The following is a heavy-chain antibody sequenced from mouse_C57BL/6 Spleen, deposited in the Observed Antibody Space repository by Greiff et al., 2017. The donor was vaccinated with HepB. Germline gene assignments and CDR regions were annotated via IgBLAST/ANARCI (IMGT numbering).Heavy chain of an antibody. Sequence: EVQLQESGPGMVKPSQSLSLTCTVTGYSITSGYDWHWIRHFPGNKLEWMGYISYSGRTNYNPSLKSRISITPDTSKNHFFLKLSSVTTEDTATYYCARGITTVGGAWFAYWGQGTLVTVSA. V-gene: IGHV3-1*01. CDR1: GYSITSGYD. J-gene: IGHJ3*01. CDR3: ARGITTVGGAWFAY. CDR2: ISYSGRT. D-gene: IGHD1-1*01.